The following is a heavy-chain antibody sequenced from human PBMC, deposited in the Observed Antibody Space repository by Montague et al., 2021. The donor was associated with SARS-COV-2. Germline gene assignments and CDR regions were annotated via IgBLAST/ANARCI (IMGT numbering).Heavy chain of an antibody. J-gene: IGHJ3*01. V-gene: IGHV3-21*01. D-gene: IGHD5-24*01. CDR2: ITSSSDYI. Sequence: SLRLSCAASGLTFRSYSMAWDRQAPGKGLEWVSSITSSSDYIHYTVSVKGRFTISRDNDRNSLYLLMNSLRAEDTAVYYCARGEMATISESFDLWGQGAMVTVSS. CDR1: GLTFRSYS. CDR3: ARGEMATISESFDL.